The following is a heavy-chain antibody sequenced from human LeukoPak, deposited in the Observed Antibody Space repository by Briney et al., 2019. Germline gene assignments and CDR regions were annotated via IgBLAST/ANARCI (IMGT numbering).Heavy chain of an antibody. CDR3: ARERGYSYGYSDY. D-gene: IGHD5-18*01. CDR1: GFTFSGFS. CDR2: ISSSSSNI. V-gene: IGHV3-48*01. J-gene: IGHJ4*02. Sequence: PGGSLRLSCAASGFTFSGFSMNWVRQAPGRGLEWVSYISSSSSNIYYADSVKGRFTISRDNAKNSLYLQMNSLRAEDTAVYYCARERGYSYGYSDYWGQGTLVTVSS.